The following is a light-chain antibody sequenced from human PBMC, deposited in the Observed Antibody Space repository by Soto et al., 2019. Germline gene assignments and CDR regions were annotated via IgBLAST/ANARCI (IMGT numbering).Light chain of an antibody. Sequence: EIVMTQSPATLSVSPGERATLSCRASQSVSSNFAWYQQKPGQAPRLLIYGASTRATDIPATFSGSGSGTEFTLTISSLQAEDVAVDYCEQYNNWPPWTFGQGTKVYIK. CDR3: EQYNNWPPWT. CDR1: QSVSSN. CDR2: GAS. V-gene: IGKV3-15*01. J-gene: IGKJ1*01.